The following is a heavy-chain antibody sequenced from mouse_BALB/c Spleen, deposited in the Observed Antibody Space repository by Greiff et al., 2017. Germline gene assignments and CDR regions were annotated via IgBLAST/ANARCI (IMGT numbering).Heavy chain of an antibody. CDR1: GFTFSSYA. D-gene: IGHD2-1*01. J-gene: IGHJ1*01. V-gene: IGHV5-9-3*01. CDR3: ARQNGNYGYWYFDV. Sequence: DVHLVESGGGLVKPGGSLKLSCAASGFTFSSYAMSWVRQTPEKRLEWVATISSGGSYTYYPDSVKGRFTISRDNAKNTLYLQMSSLRSEDTAMYYCARQNGNYGYWYFDVWGAGTTVTVSS. CDR2: ISSGGSYT.